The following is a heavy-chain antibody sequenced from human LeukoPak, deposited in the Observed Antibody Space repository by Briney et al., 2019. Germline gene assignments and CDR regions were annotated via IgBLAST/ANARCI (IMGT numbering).Heavy chain of an antibody. CDR2: ISGSGGST. J-gene: IGHJ4*02. CDR1: GFTFSSYA. D-gene: IGHD2-2*01. Sequence: GGSLRLSCAASGFTFSSYAMSWVRQAPGKGLEWVSAISGSGGSTYYADSEKGRFTISRDNSKNTLYLQMNSLRAEDTAVYYCAKQGYCSSTSCYLYYFDYWGQGTLVTVSS. V-gene: IGHV3-23*01. CDR3: AKQGYCSSTSCYLYYFDY.